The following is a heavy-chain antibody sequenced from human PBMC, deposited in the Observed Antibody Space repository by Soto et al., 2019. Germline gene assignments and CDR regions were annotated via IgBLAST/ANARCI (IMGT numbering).Heavy chain of an antibody. Sequence: PSETLSLTCSVSGDSISGRSYYWGWIRQPPGKGLEWIGSIYSSGSTYYNPSLKSRVTIYVDTSRNAVYLQMNSLRAEDTAVYYCAKGLLNGRWYAADWGQGTLVTVSS. CDR2: IYSSGST. D-gene: IGHD6-13*01. CDR3: AKGLLNGRWYAAD. CDR1: GDSISGRSYY. V-gene: IGHV4-39*07. J-gene: IGHJ4*02.